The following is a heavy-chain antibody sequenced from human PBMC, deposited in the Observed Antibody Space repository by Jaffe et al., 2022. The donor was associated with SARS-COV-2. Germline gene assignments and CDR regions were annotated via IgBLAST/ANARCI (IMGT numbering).Heavy chain of an antibody. J-gene: IGHJ4*02. V-gene: IGHV3-74*01. CDR1: GFTFSNYW. Sequence: EVHLVESGGGLVQPGGSLRLSCAVSGFTFSNYWMHWVRQVPGEGLVWVARLKNDGSITVYADSVKGRFTISRDNAKNTLYLQMDNLRAEDTAVYYCAREGGVCDIPACNKYFDNWGQGILVTVSS. D-gene: IGHD3-16*01. CDR3: AREGGVCDIPACNKYFDN. CDR2: LKNDGSIT.